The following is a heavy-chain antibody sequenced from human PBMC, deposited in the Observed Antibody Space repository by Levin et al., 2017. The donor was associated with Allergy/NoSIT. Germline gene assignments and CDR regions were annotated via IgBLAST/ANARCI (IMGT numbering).Heavy chain of an antibody. CDR1: GFTFSSYA. Sequence: GGSLRLSCAASGFTFSSYAMHWVRQAPGKGLEWVAVISYDGSNKYYADSVKGRFTISRDNSKNTLYLQMNSLRAEDTAVYYCAREREWRSSRWDYWGQGTLVTVSS. J-gene: IGHJ4*02. CDR2: ISYDGSNK. D-gene: IGHD6-13*01. V-gene: IGHV3-30-3*01. CDR3: AREREWRSSRWDY.